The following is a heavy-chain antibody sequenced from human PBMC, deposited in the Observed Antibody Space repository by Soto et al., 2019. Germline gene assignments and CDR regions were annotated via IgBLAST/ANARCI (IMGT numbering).Heavy chain of an antibody. V-gene: IGHV4-30-2*06. CDR1: GGFIISAAYC. Sequence: SETLSLTCTVSGGFIISAAYCWIWIRQSPDKGLEWIGHIYDGGTTYSSPSLKGRVTISVDRSKNQFSLKLNSVTAADTAVYYCARVPDVWGQGTTVTGSS. CDR3: ARVPDV. J-gene: IGHJ6*02. CDR2: IYDGGTT.